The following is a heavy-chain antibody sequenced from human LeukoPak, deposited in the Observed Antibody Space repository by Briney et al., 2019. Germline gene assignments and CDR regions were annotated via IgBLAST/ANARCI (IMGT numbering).Heavy chain of an antibody. CDR3: AKDSSITMIVVVITYFDH. V-gene: IGHV3-23*01. J-gene: IGHJ4*02. Sequence: GGSLRLSCAASGFTLSIYDMSWVRQAPGKGLECVSATDRGVGSTNTYYADSAKGRFTISRDNSKNTLYLQMNSLRAEDTAVYYCAKDSSITMIVVVITYFDHWGQGILVTVSS. D-gene: IGHD3-22*01. CDR2: TDRGVGSTNT. CDR1: GFTLSIYD.